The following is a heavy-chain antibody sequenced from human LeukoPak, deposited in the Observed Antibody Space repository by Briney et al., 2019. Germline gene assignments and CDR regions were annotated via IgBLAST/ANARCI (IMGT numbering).Heavy chain of an antibody. CDR3: TRSRSWDFFDF. V-gene: IGHV3-7*03. D-gene: IGHD1-26*01. CDR1: GFTFSSFW. J-gene: IGHJ4*02. Sequence: GGSLKLSCAASGFTFSSFWMSWVRQAPGKGLDWVANIKQEGSEKYYVNSVNGRFTISRDDAKSSLYLQMNSLRAEDTPVYYCTRSRSWDFFDFWGQGTLVTVSS. CDR2: IKQEGSEK.